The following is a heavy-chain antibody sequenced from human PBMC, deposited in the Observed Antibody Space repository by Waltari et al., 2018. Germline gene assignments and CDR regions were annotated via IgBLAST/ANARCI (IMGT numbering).Heavy chain of an antibody. Sequence: QVQLVESGGGVVQPGRSLRLSCAASGFTFSSYGMQWVRQAPGKGLEWVAVIWYDGSNKYYAGSVKGRFTISRDNSKHTLYLQMNSLRAEDTAVYYCARDGWEGYYFDYCGQGTLVTVSS. CDR2: IWYDGSNK. D-gene: IGHD1-26*01. CDR3: ARDGWEGYYFDY. CDR1: GFTFSSYG. V-gene: IGHV3-33*01. J-gene: IGHJ4*02.